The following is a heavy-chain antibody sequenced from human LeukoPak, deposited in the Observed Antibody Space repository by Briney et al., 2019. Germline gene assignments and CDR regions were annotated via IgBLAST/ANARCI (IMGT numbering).Heavy chain of an antibody. Sequence: PGGSLRLSCAASGFTFSSYWMSWVRQAPGKGLEWVANIKQDGSEKYYVDSVKGRFTISRDNARKSLYLQMNSQRVEDTAVYYCARGYSGYEFGYWGQGTLVTVSS. CDR2: IKQDGSEK. D-gene: IGHD5-12*01. CDR3: ARGYSGYEFGY. V-gene: IGHV3-7*04. CDR1: GFTFSSYW. J-gene: IGHJ4*02.